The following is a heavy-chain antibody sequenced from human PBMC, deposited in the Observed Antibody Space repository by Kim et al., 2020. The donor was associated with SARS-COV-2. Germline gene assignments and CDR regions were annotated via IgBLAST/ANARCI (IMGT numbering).Heavy chain of an antibody. V-gene: IGHV1-69*01. Sequence: SVKVSCKASGGSFSNFGINWVRQAPGQGLEWMGGIIPRFGTTKYAQDFQGRVTITADESTSTAFMELTTLRSGDTAFYYCATVLSGVFGVVAPLYGMDVWGQATTVIVSS. CDR3: ATVLSGVFGVVAPLYGMDV. CDR2: IIPRFGTT. D-gene: IGHD3-3*01. J-gene: IGHJ6*02. CDR1: GGSFSNFG.